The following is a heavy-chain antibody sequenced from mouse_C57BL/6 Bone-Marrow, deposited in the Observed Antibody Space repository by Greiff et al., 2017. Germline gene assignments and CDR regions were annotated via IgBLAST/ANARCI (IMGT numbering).Heavy chain of an antibody. Sequence: QVQLKESGAELARPGASVKLSCKASGYTFTSYGISWVKQRPGQGLEWIGEIYPRSGNTYYNEKFKGKATLTADKSSSTAYMELRSLTSEDSAVYFCARSGLITTVVATRFAYWGQGTLVTVSA. J-gene: IGHJ3*01. D-gene: IGHD1-1*01. CDR2: IYPRSGNT. CDR3: ARSGLITTVVATRFAY. V-gene: IGHV1-81*01. CDR1: GYTFTSYG.